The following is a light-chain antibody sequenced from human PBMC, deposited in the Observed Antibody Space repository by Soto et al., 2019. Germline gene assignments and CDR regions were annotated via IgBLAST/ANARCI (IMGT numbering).Light chain of an antibody. Sequence: DSQMTQSPSSLYASVGDRGTITCRASQGISNFLAWYQQRPWKVPTVLVYAASTLQSGVPSRFSGSGSGTDFTLTISSLQPEDGATYYCQQYNRAPSLTFGGGTKVEIK. V-gene: IGKV1-27*01. CDR2: AAS. CDR3: QQYNRAPSLT. J-gene: IGKJ4*01. CDR1: QGISNF.